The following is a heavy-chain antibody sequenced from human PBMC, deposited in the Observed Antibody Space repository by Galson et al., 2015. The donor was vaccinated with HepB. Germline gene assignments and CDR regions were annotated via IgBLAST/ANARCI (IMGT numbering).Heavy chain of an antibody. CDR2: ISYDGSNK. CDR1: GFTFSSYA. Sequence: SLRLSCAASGFTFSSYAMHWVRQAPGKGLEWVAVISYDGSNKYYADSVKGRFTISRDNSKNTLYLQMNSLRAEDTAVYYCARVLLWFGDPGGMDVWGQGTTVTVSS. J-gene: IGHJ6*02. V-gene: IGHV3-30*04. CDR3: ARVLLWFGDPGGMDV. D-gene: IGHD3-10*01.